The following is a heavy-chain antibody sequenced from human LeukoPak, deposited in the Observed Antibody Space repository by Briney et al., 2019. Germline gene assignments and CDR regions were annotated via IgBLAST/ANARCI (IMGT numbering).Heavy chain of an antibody. J-gene: IGHJ4*02. Sequence: GGSLRLSCAGSGFTFSDYEMNWVRQAPGKGLEWLSYISSSGSTIYYADSLKGRFTISRDNAKNSLYLQMNSLRVEDTAVYYCARGNGNYVYWGQGNLVTVSS. CDR3: ARGNGNYVY. D-gene: IGHD1-7*01. CDR1: GFTFSDYE. CDR2: ISSSGSTI. V-gene: IGHV3-48*03.